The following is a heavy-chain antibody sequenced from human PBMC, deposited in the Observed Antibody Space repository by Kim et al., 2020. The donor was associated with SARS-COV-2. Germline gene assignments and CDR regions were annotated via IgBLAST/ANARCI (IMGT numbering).Heavy chain of an antibody. CDR1: GGFISSYSNY. J-gene: IGHJ4*02. CDR3: ARHIGVSGLWPRPTDY. V-gene: IGHV4-39*01. D-gene: IGHD3-10*01. Sequence: SETLSLTCTVSGGFISSYSNYWGWIRQPPGKGLEWIGSNHYSGNTYYNPSLMSRVTISVDTSKNQFSLKLSSVTAADTAVYYCARHIGVSGLWPRPTDYWGQGTLVTVSS. CDR2: NHYSGNT.